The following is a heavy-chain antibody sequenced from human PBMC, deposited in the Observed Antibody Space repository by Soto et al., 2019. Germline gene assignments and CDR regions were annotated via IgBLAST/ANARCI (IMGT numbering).Heavy chain of an antibody. CDR2: IVGSRDT. D-gene: IGHD3-16*01. Sequence: GGSLRLSWAAGGCTFSAYTMTWVRKYQGKGLEWISSIVGSRDTRYADSGRGRFTISRNNAANSLFLQMNGLRAEDTAIYYCAKDGRPDCLWDIGYWLPGTLVTVSS. V-gene: IGHV3-23*01. CDR1: GCTFSAYT. J-gene: IGHJ4*02. CDR3: AKDGRPDCLWDIGY.